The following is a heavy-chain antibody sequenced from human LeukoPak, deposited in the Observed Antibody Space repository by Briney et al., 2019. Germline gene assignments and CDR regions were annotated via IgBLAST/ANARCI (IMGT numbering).Heavy chain of an antibody. CDR3: AKDRLQGYYYGMDV. CDR2: TSNDGINK. CDR1: GLTFSDYG. Sequence: GGSLRLSCAASGLTFSDYGIHWVRQAPGKGLEWVAVTSNDGINKYYADSVKGRFTISRDISKNTLYLQMNSLRTEDTALYYCAKDRLQGYYYGMDVWGQGTAVTVSS. D-gene: IGHD2-15*01. J-gene: IGHJ6*02. V-gene: IGHV3-30*18.